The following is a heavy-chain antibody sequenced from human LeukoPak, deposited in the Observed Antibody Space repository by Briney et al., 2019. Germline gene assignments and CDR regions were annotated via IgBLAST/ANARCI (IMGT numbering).Heavy chain of an antibody. D-gene: IGHD6-13*01. CDR2: IKQDGSEK. CDR1: GFTFSSYW. CDR3: VRGFLPEYSSSWYGGS. V-gene: IGHV3-7*01. Sequence: GGSLRLSCAASGFTFSSYWMSWVRQAPGKGLEWVANIKQDGSEKHYVDSVKGRFTISRDNAKNSLYLQMNSLRAEDTAVYYCVRGFLPEYSSSWYGGSRGQGILVTVSS. J-gene: IGHJ4*02.